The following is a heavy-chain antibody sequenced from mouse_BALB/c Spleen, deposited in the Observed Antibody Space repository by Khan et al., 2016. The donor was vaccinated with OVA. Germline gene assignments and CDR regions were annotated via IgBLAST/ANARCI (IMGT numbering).Heavy chain of an antibody. V-gene: IGHV14-3*02. D-gene: IGHD1-3*01. CDR3: ARMTIK. J-gene: IGHJ2*01. Sequence: EVQLQQSGAELVKSGATVKLSCTASGLNIKDTYMHWLKQWPEQGLEWIGRIDTPIGHTKYDPKFQGKATITGDTSTNTAYLQRSSLKSEDTAVYYCARMTIKWGQGTTLTVSS. CDR2: IDTPIGHT. CDR1: GLNIKDTY.